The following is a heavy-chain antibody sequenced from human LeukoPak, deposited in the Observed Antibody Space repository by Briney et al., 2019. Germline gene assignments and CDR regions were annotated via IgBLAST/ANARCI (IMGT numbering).Heavy chain of an antibody. CDR1: GFTFSSYA. CDR2: ISYDGSNK. Sequence: GGSLRLSCAASGFTFSSYAMHWVRQAPGKGLEWVAVISYDGSNKYYADSVKGRFTISRDNSKNTLYLQMNSLRAEDTAVYYCARDHPYFGYSYGRPTYYYYYMDVWGKGTTVTVSS. V-gene: IGHV3-30*04. CDR3: ARDHPYFGYSYGRPTYYYYYMDV. D-gene: IGHD5-18*01. J-gene: IGHJ6*03.